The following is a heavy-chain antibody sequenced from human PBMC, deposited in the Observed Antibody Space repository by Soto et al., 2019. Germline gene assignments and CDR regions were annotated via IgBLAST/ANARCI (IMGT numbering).Heavy chain of an antibody. CDR3: ARDGLLFSGPYRPSRFDY. CDR1: GFKFSDYW. J-gene: IGHJ4*02. Sequence: GGSLRLACAASGFKFSDYWMSWVRQAPGKGLEWVGNIKHDTSEAHYADSVKGRFTITRDNIKNFLFLQMNGLRSDDTASYYCARDGLLFSGPYRPSRFDYWGLGTLVTVSS. CDR2: IKHDTSEA. D-gene: IGHD3-16*02. V-gene: IGHV3-7*03.